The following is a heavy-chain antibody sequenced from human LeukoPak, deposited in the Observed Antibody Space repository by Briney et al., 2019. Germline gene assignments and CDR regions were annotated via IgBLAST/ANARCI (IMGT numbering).Heavy chain of an antibody. J-gene: IGHJ4*02. CDR2: ISYDGSNK. V-gene: IGHV3-30*18. CDR3: AKQLGYCSDGSCYFPY. CDR1: GFTFSSYG. D-gene: IGHD2-15*01. Sequence: PGGSLRLSCAASGFTFSSYGMHWVRQAPGKGLEWVAVISYDGSNKYYADSVKGRFTISRDNSKSTLCLQMNSLRAEDTAVHYCAKQLGYCSDGSCYFPYWGQGTLVTVSS.